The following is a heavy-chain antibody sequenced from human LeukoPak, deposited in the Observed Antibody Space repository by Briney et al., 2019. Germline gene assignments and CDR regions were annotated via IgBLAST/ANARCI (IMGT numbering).Heavy chain of an antibody. J-gene: IGHJ6*03. D-gene: IGHD3-3*01. CDR3: ARGAATYFDFWSGYYRDYYYYYMDV. V-gene: IGHV4-38-2*02. Sequence: KPSETLSLTCTVSGYSISSGYYWGWIRQPPGKGLEWIGSIYHSASTYYNPSHKSRVTISVDTSKNQFSLKLSSVTAADTAVYYCARGAATYFDFWSGYYRDYYYYYMDVWGKGTTVTVSS. CDR1: GYSISSGYY. CDR2: IYHSAST.